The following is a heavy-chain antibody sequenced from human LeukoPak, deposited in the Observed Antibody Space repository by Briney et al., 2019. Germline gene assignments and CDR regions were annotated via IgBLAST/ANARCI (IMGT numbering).Heavy chain of an antibody. CDR1: GFTFSIYW. V-gene: IGHV3-74*01. Sequence: GGSLRLSCAASGFTFSIYWMHWVRQAPGKGLVWVSRINSDGSSTSYADSVKGRFTISRDNAKNTLYLQMNSLRAEDTAVYYCARVLAGEAYFDYWGQGTLVTVSS. CDR3: ARVLAGEAYFDY. J-gene: IGHJ4*02. CDR2: INSDGSST. D-gene: IGHD6-19*01.